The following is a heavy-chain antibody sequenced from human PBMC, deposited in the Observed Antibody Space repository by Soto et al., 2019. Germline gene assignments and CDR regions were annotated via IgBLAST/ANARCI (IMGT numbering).Heavy chain of an antibody. D-gene: IGHD3-3*01. CDR1: GGTFSSYA. J-gene: IGHJ6*02. CDR3: ASPTYYDFWSGSIGVTGMDV. Sequence: SVKVSCKASGGTFSSYAISWVRQAPGQGLEWMGGITPIFGTANYAQKFQGRVTITADESTSTAYMELSSLRSEDTAVYYCASPTYYDFWSGSIGVTGMDVWGQGTTVTVSS. V-gene: IGHV1-69*13. CDR2: ITPIFGTA.